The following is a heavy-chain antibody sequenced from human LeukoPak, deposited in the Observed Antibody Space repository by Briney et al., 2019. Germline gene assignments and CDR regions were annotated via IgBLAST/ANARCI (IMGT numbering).Heavy chain of an antibody. J-gene: IGHJ5*02. CDR2: ISAYNSNT. Sequence: SVRVSCKAAGQSSPTYSFGWVRQAPGQGLEWMGWISAYNSNTQYAQKFQDRVTMTTDTSTNTAYLDVRSLTSDDTGVYYCARARLAVPGTVWFDPWGQGTLVTVSS. CDR3: ARARLAVPGTVWFDP. CDR1: GQSSPTYS. V-gene: IGHV1-18*01. D-gene: IGHD6-19*01.